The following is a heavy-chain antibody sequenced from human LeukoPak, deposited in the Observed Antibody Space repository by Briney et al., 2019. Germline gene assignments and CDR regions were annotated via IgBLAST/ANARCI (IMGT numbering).Heavy chain of an antibody. D-gene: IGHD2-15*01. CDR3: AKGYCSGGSCFDI. Sequence: GGSLRLSCAASGFTFSSYAMSWVRQAPGKGLEWVSAISGSGGSTYYADSVKGRFTISRDNSKNTLYLQMNSLRAEDTAVYYGAKGYCSGGSCFDIWGQGTMVTVSS. J-gene: IGHJ3*02. V-gene: IGHV3-23*01. CDR2: ISGSGGST. CDR1: GFTFSSYA.